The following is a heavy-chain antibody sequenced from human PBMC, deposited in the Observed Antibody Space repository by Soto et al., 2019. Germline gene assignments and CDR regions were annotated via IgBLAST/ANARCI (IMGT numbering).Heavy chain of an antibody. Sequence: QITLNESGPTVVRPTETLTLTCRFSGFSLTTSGVGVGWVRQSPGKAPEWLALIYWDDDKRYSESLKSRLTINKDTSKKQVVLTVANLDPTDTATYYCPHRVLRTVFGLVTTTAIYFDFWGQGTSVAVSS. CDR2: IYWDDDK. V-gene: IGHV2-5*02. CDR1: GFSLTTSGVG. D-gene: IGHD3-3*01. J-gene: IGHJ4*02. CDR3: PHRVLRTVFGLVTTTAIYFDF.